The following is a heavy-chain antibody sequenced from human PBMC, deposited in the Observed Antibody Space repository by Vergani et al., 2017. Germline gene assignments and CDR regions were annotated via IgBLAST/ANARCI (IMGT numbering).Heavy chain of an antibody. D-gene: IGHD2-21*02. J-gene: IGHJ4*02. CDR1: GGSISSYY. CDR3: ARDVRPVVTAMGPFYY. Sequence: QVQLQQWGAGLLKPSETLSLTCTVSGGSISSYYWSWIRQPPGKGLEWIGYIYYSGSTNYNPSLKSRVTISVDTSKNQFSLKLSSVTAADTAVYYCARDVRPVVTAMGPFYYWGQGTLVTVSS. V-gene: IGHV4-59*01. CDR2: IYYSGST.